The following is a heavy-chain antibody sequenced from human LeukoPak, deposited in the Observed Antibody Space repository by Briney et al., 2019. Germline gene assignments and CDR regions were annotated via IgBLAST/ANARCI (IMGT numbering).Heavy chain of an antibody. J-gene: IGHJ1*01. CDR3: TTDRRGNWNYEH. V-gene: IGHV3-15*01. CDR2: IKSKTDGGTT. CDR1: GFTFSNAW. Sequence: GGSLRLSCAASGFTFSNAWMSWVRQAPGKGPEWVGRIKSKTDGGTTDYAAPVKGRFTISRDDSKNTLYLQMNSLKTEDTAVYYCTTDRRGNWNYEHWGQGTLVTVSS. D-gene: IGHD1-7*01.